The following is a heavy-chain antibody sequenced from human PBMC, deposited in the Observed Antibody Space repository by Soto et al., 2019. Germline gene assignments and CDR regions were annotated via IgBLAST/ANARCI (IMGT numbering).Heavy chain of an antibody. J-gene: IGHJ6*02. V-gene: IGHV5-51*01. CDR3: GRHLSLYYYDSSGYYLDYYYYGMDV. D-gene: IGHD3-22*01. CDR2: IYPGDSDT. CDR1: GYSFTNYW. Sequence: PGESLKISCKGSGYSFTNYWIGWVRQMPGKGLEWMGIIYPGDSDTRYSPSFQGQVTISADKSISTAYLQWSSLKASDTAMYFCGRHLSLYYYDSSGYYLDYYYYGMDVWGQGTRVTVSS.